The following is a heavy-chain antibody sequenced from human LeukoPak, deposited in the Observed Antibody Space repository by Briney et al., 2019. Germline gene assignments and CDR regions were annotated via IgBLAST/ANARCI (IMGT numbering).Heavy chain of an antibody. J-gene: IGHJ3*02. Sequence: SVKVSCKASGGTFSSYAISWVRQAPGQGLEWMGGIIPIFGTANYAQKFQGRVTITADESTSTAYMELSSLRSEDTAVYYCARGLLRYQLLSDAFDIWGQGTMVTVSS. D-gene: IGHD2-2*01. CDR2: IIPIFGTA. CDR1: GGTFSSYA. CDR3: ARGLLRYQLLSDAFDI. V-gene: IGHV1-69*13.